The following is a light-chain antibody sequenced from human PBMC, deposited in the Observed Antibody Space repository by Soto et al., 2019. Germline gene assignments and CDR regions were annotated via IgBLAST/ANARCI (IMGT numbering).Light chain of an antibody. CDR2: EVS. V-gene: IGLV2-23*02. Sequence: QSVLTQPASVSGSPGQSITISWTGTSSDVGSYNLVSWYQQHPGKAPKLMIYEVSKRPSGVSNRFSGSKSGNTASLTISGLQAEDEADYYCCSYAGSNWVFGGGTNLTVL. CDR1: SSDVGSYNL. J-gene: IGLJ3*02. CDR3: CSYAGSNWV.